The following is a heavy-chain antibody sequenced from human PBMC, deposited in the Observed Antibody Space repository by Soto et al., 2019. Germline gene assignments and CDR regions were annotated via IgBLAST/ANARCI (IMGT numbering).Heavy chain of an antibody. CDR2: LDPSDSYT. J-gene: IGHJ6*02. Sequence: HGESLKIYCKGSGYSFTSYWISWVRQMPGKGMEWVGRLDPSDSYTNYSPSFQGHVTISADKSISTAYLQWSSLKASDTAMYYCARRGYYYYYGMDIWVQVTTGTV. CDR3: ARRGYYYYYGMDI. V-gene: IGHV5-10-1*01. CDR1: GYSFTSYW. D-gene: IGHD3-10*01.